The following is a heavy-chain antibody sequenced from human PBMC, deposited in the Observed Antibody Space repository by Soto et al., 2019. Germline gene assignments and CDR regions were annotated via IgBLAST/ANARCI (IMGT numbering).Heavy chain of an antibody. CDR3: ARGTYSSGWSDYFDY. CDR1: GGSISSGGSY. Sequence: QVQLQESGPGLVKPSQTLSLTCTVSGGSISSGGSYWSWIRQHPGKGLEWIGYIYYSGSTYYNPSLKRRVTISVDTSKNQFSLKLRSVTAADTAVYYCARGTYSSGWSDYFDYWGQGTLVTVSS. CDR2: IYYSGST. D-gene: IGHD6-19*01. J-gene: IGHJ4*02. V-gene: IGHV4-31*03.